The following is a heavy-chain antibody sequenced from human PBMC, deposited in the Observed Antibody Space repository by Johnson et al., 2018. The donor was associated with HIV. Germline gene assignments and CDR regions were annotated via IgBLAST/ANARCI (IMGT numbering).Heavy chain of an antibody. CDR3: AKDPLVVPAATLDAFDI. CDR1: GFSFSDYD. J-gene: IGHJ3*02. Sequence: QVQLVESGGGLVKPGGSLRLSCAASGFSFSDYDLNWIRQAPGKGLEWISYISGIGSTIYYADSVKGRFTISRDNAKNSLYLQIKTLRVEDSAIYYCAKDPLVVPAATLDAFDIWGQGTMVTVSS. CDR2: ISGIGSTI. V-gene: IGHV3-11*01. D-gene: IGHD2-2*01.